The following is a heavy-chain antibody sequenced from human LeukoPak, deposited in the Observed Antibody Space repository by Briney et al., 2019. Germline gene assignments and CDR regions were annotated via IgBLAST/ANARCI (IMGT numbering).Heavy chain of an antibody. CDR2: INPNSGGT. J-gene: IGHJ4*02. D-gene: IGHD2-2*01. CDR3: ASSIVYCSSTSCYFN. Sequence: ASVKVSCEASGYTFTGYFMHWVRQAPGQGLEWMGWINPNSGGTNYAQKFQGRVTMTRDTSISTAYMELSRLRSDDTAVYYCASSIVYCSSTSCYFNWGQGTLVTVSS. V-gene: IGHV1-2*02. CDR1: GYTFTGYF.